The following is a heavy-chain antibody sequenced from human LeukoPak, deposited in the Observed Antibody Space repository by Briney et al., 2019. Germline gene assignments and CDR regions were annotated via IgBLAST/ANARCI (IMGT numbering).Heavy chain of an antibody. CDR2: IIPIFGTT. Sequence: ASVNVSCKASGGTVSSYTISWVRQAPGQGLEWMGGIIPIFGTTSYAQKFQGRVTVTTDESTSTVYMELSSLRSEDTAVYYCARWAGFCSSNNCYNPFDYWGQGTLVTVSS. CDR3: ARWAGFCSSNNCYNPFDY. V-gene: IGHV1-69*05. D-gene: IGHD2-2*02. CDR1: GGTVSSYT. J-gene: IGHJ4*02.